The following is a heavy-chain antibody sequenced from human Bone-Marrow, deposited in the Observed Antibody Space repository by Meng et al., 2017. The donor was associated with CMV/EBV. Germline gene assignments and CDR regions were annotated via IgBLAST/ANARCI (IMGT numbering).Heavy chain of an antibody. V-gene: IGHV3-48*04. CDR3: ARDMGVDWDV. J-gene: IGHJ6*02. D-gene: IGHD3-16*01. CDR2: ISSSGSTI. CDR1: GFTFSSYT. Sequence: GESLKISCAASGFTFSSYTMHWVRQAPGKGLEWVSYISSSGSTIYYADSVKGRFTISRDNAKNSLYLQMNSLRAEDTAVYYCARDMGVDWDVWGQGTTVTVSS.